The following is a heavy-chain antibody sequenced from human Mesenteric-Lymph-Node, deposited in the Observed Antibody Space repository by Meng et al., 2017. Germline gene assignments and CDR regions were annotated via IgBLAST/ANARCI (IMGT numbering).Heavy chain of an antibody. CDR3: QIAAAGSYYFDY. D-gene: IGHD6-13*01. Sequence: GESLKISCAASGFTFSSYAMSCVRQAPGKGLEWVSAISGSGGSTYYADSVKGRFTISRDNSKNTLYLQMNSLRAEDTAVYYCQIAAAGSYYFDYWGQGTLVTVSS. CDR2: ISGSGGST. V-gene: IGHV3-23*01. CDR1: GFTFSSYA. J-gene: IGHJ4*02.